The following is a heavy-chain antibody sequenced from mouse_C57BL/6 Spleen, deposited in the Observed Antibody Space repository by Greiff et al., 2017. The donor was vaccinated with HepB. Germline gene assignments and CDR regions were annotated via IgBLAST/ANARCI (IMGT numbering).Heavy chain of an antibody. V-gene: IGHV6-6*01. CDR3: TGYFSRAWFAY. Sequence: EVMLVESGGGLVQPGGSMKLSCAASGFTFSDAWMDWVRQSPEKGLEWVAEIRNKANNHATYYAESVKGRFTISRDDSKSSVYLQMNSLRAEDTGIYYCTGYFSRAWFAYWGQGTLVTVSA. CDR2: IRNKANNHAT. J-gene: IGHJ3*01. D-gene: IGHD6-2*01. CDR1: GFTFSDAW.